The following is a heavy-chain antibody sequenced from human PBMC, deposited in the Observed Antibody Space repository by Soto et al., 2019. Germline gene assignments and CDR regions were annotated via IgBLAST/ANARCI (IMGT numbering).Heavy chain of an antibody. J-gene: IGHJ5*02. CDR1: GYTFTSYD. CDR3: ARDASIAVGGNWFDP. D-gene: IGHD2-15*01. CDR2: MNPNSGNT. Sequence: ASVKVSCKASGYTFTSYDINWVRQATGQGLEWMGWMNPNSGNTGFAQKFQGRVTLTRNTSISTAYMELSSLRSEDTVVYYCARDASIAVGGNWFDPWGQGTLVTVSS. V-gene: IGHV1-8*01.